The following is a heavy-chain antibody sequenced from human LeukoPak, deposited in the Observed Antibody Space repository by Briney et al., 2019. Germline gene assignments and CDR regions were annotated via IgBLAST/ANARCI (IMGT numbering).Heavy chain of an antibody. J-gene: IGHJ6*02. CDR3: ARGQYAMDV. Sequence: PGGSLRLSCVASGFTFKTYWIHWVRQAPGKGLVWVSRISSDGSTTSSADSVKGRFTISRDNAKNTLSLQMSSLRAEDTAVYYCARGQYAMDVWGQGTTVTVSS. CDR2: ISSDGSTT. V-gene: IGHV3-74*01. CDR1: GFTFKTYW.